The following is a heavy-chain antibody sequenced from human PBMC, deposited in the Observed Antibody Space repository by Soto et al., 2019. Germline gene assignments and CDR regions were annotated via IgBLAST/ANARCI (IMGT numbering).Heavy chain of an antibody. Sequence: GGSLRLSCSASGFTFSSYAMHWVRQAPGKGLEYVSAISSNGGSTYYADSVKGRFTISRDNSKNTLYLQMSSLRAEDTAVYYCXKDRRVTMVRGVIYLDYWGQGTLVTVSS. J-gene: IGHJ4*02. D-gene: IGHD3-10*01. CDR3: XKDRRVTMVRGVIYLDY. V-gene: IGHV3-64D*06. CDR2: ISSNGGST. CDR1: GFTFSSYA.